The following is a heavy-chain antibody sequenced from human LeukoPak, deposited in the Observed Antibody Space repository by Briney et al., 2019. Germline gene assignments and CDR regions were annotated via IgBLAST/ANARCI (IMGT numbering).Heavy chain of an antibody. Sequence: ASVKVSXKXSGXXXTSYDINWVRQATGQGLEWMGWMNPNSGNTAYAQKFQGRVTTSRDTSISTAYMELSSLRSEDTAVYYCARLPKYSRPLDYWGQGTLVTASS. CDR1: GXXXTSYD. CDR2: MNPNSGNT. CDR3: ARLPKYSRPLDY. V-gene: IGHV1-8*01. J-gene: IGHJ4*02. D-gene: IGHD6-6*01.